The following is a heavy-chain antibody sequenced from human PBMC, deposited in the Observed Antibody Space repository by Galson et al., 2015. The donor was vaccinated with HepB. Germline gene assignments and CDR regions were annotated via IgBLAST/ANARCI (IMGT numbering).Heavy chain of an antibody. CDR3: AKESHERYGDRLRSARHFQH. CDR1: GFTFSSYA. CDR2: ISGSGGST. J-gene: IGHJ1*01. V-gene: IGHV3-23*01. D-gene: IGHD4-17*01. Sequence: SLRLSCAASGFTFSSYAMSWVRQAPGKGLEWVSAISGSGGSTYYADSVKGRFTISRDNSKNTLYLQMNSLRAEDTAVYYCAKESHERYGDRLRSARHFQHWGQGTLVTVSS.